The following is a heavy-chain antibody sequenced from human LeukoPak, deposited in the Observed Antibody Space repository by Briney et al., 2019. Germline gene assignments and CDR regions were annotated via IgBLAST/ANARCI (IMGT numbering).Heavy chain of an antibody. J-gene: IGHJ5*02. Sequence: MASETLSLTCTVSGGSISSYYWSWIRQPPGKGLEWIGYIYYSGSTNYNPSLKSRVTISVDTSKNQFSLKLSSVTAADTAVYYCAREIRYSSSWYIWFDPWGQGTLVTVSS. CDR2: IYYSGST. CDR1: GGSISSYY. CDR3: AREIRYSSSWYIWFDP. V-gene: IGHV4-59*01. D-gene: IGHD6-13*01.